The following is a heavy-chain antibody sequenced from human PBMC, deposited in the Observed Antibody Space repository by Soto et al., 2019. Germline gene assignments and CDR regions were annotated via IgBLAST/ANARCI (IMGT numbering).Heavy chain of an antibody. V-gene: IGHV3-30-3*01. CDR2: ISYDGSNK. J-gene: IGHJ4*02. Sequence: QVQLVESGGGVVQPGRSLRLSCAASGFAFSSYAMHWVRQAPGKGLEWVAVISYDGSNKYYADSVKGRFTISRDNSKNTAYLQMNSLRAEDRDVYYCARDLSGSGDWGQGTLFTVSS. CDR1: GFAFSSYA. CDR3: ARDLSGSGD. D-gene: IGHD3-10*01.